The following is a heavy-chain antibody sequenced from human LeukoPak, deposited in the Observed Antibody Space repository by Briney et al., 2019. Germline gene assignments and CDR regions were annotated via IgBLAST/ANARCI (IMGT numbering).Heavy chain of an antibody. V-gene: IGHV4-4*07. Sequence: SETLSLTCTVSGGSISSYYWSWIRQPAGKGLEWIGRIYTSGSTNYNPSLKSRVTMSVDTSKNQFSLKLSSVTAADTAVYYCARDVTRIAAIGGAFDIWGQGTMVTVSS. CDR1: GGSISSYY. CDR3: ARDVTRIAAIGGAFDI. D-gene: IGHD6-13*01. CDR2: IYTSGST. J-gene: IGHJ3*02.